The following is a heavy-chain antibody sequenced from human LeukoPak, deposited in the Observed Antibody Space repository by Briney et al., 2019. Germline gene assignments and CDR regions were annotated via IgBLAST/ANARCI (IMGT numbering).Heavy chain of an antibody. CDR2: LRYDGSNK. V-gene: IGHV3-30*02. D-gene: IGHD4-23*01. J-gene: IGHJ4*01. Sequence: GGSLRLSCAASGFTFSSYGMPWVRPAPGKGREWVAFLRYDGSNKYYADSVKGRFTISRDDSKNTLYLQMNSLRAEDTAVYYCATTVVISIDYWGHGTLVTVSS. CDR3: ATTVVISIDY. CDR1: GFTFSSYG.